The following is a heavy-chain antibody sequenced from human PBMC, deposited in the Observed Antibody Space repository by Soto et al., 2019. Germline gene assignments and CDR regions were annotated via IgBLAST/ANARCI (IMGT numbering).Heavy chain of an antibody. CDR3: VKDVGYGFILYDF. V-gene: IGHV3-23*01. CDR1: GFIFSYFG. CDR2: VNGGGDST. Sequence: LRLSCSASGFIFSYFGMTWVRQAPGRGLEWVSTVNGGGDSTHYADSVKGRFSIFRDNSKNTVYLQMDSLRAEDSAIYYCVKDVGYGFILYDFWGQGTLVTVSS. J-gene: IGHJ4*02. D-gene: IGHD4-17*01.